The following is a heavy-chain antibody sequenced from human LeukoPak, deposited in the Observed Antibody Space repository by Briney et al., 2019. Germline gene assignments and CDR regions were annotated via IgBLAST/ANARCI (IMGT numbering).Heavy chain of an antibody. CDR3: PRDWGLSPLLEWFLVGPAAFDI. CDR1: GVTFSSDW. J-gene: IGHJ3*02. D-gene: IGHD3-3*01. CDR2: IKQEGGEK. V-gene: IGHV3-7*01. Sequence: GGALRLSCAASGVTFSSDWMSWVREAPGKGRGWGSNIKQEGGEKYYVDSVKGRVTISRDNAKNSLYLQMNSLRADDTAVYYCPRDWGLSPLLEWFLVGPAAFDIWGQGPMVTVSS.